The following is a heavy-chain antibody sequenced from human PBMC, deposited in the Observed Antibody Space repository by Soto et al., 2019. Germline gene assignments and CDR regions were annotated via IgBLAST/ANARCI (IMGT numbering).Heavy chain of an antibody. D-gene: IGHD2-21*02. V-gene: IGHV5-51*01. CDR2: IYPADSDT. CDR3: ARQTIRTDFDT. J-gene: IGHJ3*02. CDR1: GYNFTSYW. Sequence: LGESLKISCKGSGYNFTSYWLGWVRQVPGRGLEWMGLIYPADSDTRYIPSFQAQVTISADKSISTAYLQWSSLKASDTAMYYCARQTIRTDFDTWAKGPLVPXSS.